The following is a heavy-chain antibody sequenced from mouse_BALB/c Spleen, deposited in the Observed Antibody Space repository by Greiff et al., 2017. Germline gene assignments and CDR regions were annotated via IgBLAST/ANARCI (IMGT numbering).Heavy chain of an antibody. CDR1: GYSFTGYF. J-gene: IGHJ2*01. CDR3: ARGDDYDVGFDD. V-gene: IGHV1-20*02. D-gene: IGHD2-4*01. Sequence: VQLQQSGPELVKPGASVKISCKASGYSFTGYFMNWVMQSHGKSLEWIGRINPYNGDTFYNQKFKGKATLTVDKSSSTAHMELRSLASEDSAVYYCARGDDYDVGFDDWGQGTTLTVSS. CDR2: INPYNGDT.